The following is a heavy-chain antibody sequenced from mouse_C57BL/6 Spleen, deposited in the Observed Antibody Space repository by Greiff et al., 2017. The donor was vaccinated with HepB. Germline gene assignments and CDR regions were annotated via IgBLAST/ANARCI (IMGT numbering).Heavy chain of an antibody. J-gene: IGHJ4*01. Sequence: QVQLQQPGAELVKPGASVKLSCKASGYTFTSYWLQWVKQRPGQGLAWIGEIDPSDSSTNYNQKFKGKATLTVDTSSSTAYMQLSSLTSEDSAVYYCARPTMVTARAMDYWGQGTSVTVSS. V-gene: IGHV1-50*01. CDR1: GYTFTSYW. CDR2: IDPSDSST. D-gene: IGHD2-2*01. CDR3: ARPTMVTARAMDY.